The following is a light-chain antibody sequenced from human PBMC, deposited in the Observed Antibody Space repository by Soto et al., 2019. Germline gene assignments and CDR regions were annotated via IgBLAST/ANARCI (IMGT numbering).Light chain of an antibody. CDR1: QSFGNN. CDR2: GAS. CDR3: QQYNNWPFT. V-gene: IGKV3D-15*01. Sequence: IVVTQSPATLFQSPGERATLSCLPSQSFGNNLAWYQEKPVQAPRLLIYGASTRATGIPARFSCSGSGTEFTLTISSLQSEDFAIYSCQQYNNWPFTFGPGTKVDIK. J-gene: IGKJ3*01.